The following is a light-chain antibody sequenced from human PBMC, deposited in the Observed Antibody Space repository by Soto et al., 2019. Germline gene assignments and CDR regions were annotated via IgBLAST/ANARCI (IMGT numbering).Light chain of an antibody. CDR3: SSYAGTNNYV. CDR2: EVS. CDR1: SSDVGASNY. V-gene: IGLV2-8*01. J-gene: IGLJ1*01. Sequence: QSALTQPASVSGSPGQSITISCTGTSSDVGASNYVSWYQQHPGKAPTLIIYEVSQRPSGVPDRFSGSKSGNTASLTVSGLQADDEADYYCSSYAGTNNYVFGTGTKVTVL.